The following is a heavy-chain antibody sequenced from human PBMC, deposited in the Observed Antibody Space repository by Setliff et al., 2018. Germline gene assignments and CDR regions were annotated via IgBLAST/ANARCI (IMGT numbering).Heavy chain of an antibody. CDR2: INSDGSTT. CDR3: VRGSAYSSGSFDC. Sequence: GGSLRLFCAASEFTLSTYWIHWVRQAPRKGLVWVSRINSDGSTTTYADSVKGRFTISRDNGKNTVYLQMNSLRAEDTAMYYCVRGSAYSSGSFDCWGQGTLVTVSS. V-gene: IGHV3-74*01. J-gene: IGHJ4*02. D-gene: IGHD3-22*01. CDR1: EFTLSTYW.